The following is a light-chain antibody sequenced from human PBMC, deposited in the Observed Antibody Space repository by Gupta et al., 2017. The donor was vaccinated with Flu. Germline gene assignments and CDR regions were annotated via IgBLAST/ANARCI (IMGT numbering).Light chain of an antibody. J-gene: IGKJ1*01. V-gene: IGKV3-15*01. CDR2: GAS. Sequence: ATLACRASQNVYNNLAWYQQKPGQPPRLLIYGASTRASGIPARFSGSGSGTQFTLTISSLQSEDIAVYYCQQYNNWPLWTFGQGTKVEIK. CDR1: QNVYNN. CDR3: QQYNNWPLWT.